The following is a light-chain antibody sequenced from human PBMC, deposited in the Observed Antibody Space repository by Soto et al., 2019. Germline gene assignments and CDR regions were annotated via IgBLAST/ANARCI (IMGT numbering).Light chain of an antibody. CDR1: SSDVGGSNH. J-gene: IGLJ1*01. V-gene: IGLV2-14*01. CDR2: DVT. Sequence: QSALTQPASVSDSPGQSITISCTGTSSDVGGSNHVSWYQQHPGKAPKPMIYDVTNRPSGVSHRFSGSKSGSTASLIISGLQAEDEADYYCVSFTSSTTYVFGTGTKVTVL. CDR3: VSFTSSTTYV.